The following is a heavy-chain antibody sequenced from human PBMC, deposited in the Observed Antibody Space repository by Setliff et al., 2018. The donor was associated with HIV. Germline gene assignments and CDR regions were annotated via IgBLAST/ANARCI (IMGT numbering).Heavy chain of an antibody. CDR1: GFTFSACA. CDR2: VTNNGGAT. J-gene: IGHJ4*02. D-gene: IGHD2-2*01. CDR3: VKGSSSSRPYYFDY. Sequence: GGSLRLSCAASGFTFSACAMSWVRQTPGKGLEWVSAVTNNGGATWYADPVKGRFTISRDNSKNTLYQQMDNLRAEDTAVYFCVKGSSSSRPYYFDYWGRGTLVTVSS. V-gene: IGHV3-23*01.